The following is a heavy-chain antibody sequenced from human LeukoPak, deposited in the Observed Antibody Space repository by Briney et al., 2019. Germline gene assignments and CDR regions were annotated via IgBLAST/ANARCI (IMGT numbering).Heavy chain of an antibody. CDR2: IYYSGST. CDR1: GGSISSYY. J-gene: IGHJ5*02. Sequence: SETLSPTCTVSGGSISSYYWSWIRQPPGKGLEWIGYIYYSGSTNYNPSLKSRVTISVDTSKNQFSLKLSSVTAADTAVYYCAKGSGSSPFDPWGQGTLVTVSS. V-gene: IGHV4-59*01. CDR3: AKGSGSSPFDP. D-gene: IGHD3-10*01.